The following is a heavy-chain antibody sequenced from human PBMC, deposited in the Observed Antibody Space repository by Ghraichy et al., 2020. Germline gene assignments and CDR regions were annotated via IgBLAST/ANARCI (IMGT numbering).Heavy chain of an antibody. CDR1: GGFLTSYY. CDR3: ARDDLTGANALDI. CDR2: IYYTGTA. Sequence: SQTLSLTCTVSGGFLTSYYWAWIRQPPGKDPEFIGYIYYTGTATYNPSLSGRVTISVDTSKNQFSLKLTSMTAADSAVYYCARDDLTGANALDIWGQGIVVNVSS. D-gene: IGHD1-20*01. V-gene: IGHV4-59*01. J-gene: IGHJ3*02.